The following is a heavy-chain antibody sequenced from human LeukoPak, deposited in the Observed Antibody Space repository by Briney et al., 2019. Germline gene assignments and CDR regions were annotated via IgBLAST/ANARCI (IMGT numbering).Heavy chain of an antibody. CDR2: INPNSGGT. D-gene: IGHD6-19*01. V-gene: IGHV1-2*04. CDR1: GYTFTGYY. J-gene: IGHJ4*02. Sequence: ASVKVSCKPSGYTFTGYYTHWGRQAPGQGLEWMGWINPNSGGTNYAQKFQGWVTMTRDTSISTAYMELSRLRSDDTAVYYCARSRSVAGYYFDYWGQGTLVTVSS. CDR3: ARSRSVAGYYFDY.